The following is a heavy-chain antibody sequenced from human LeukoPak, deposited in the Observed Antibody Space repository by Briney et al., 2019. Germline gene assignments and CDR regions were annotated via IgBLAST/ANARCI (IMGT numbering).Heavy chain of an antibody. Sequence: SLALSCQASGCSFSNEGMHWVRQAPCKELEWVAVISYDGSNKYYADSVKGRFTISRDNSKNTLYLQMNSLRAEDTAVYYCAKGVNYYDSSGYSLDAFDIWGQGTMVTVSS. CDR3: AKGVNYYDSSGYSLDAFDI. J-gene: IGHJ3*02. V-gene: IGHV3-30*18. CDR2: ISYDGSNK. D-gene: IGHD3-22*01. CDR1: GCSFSNEG.